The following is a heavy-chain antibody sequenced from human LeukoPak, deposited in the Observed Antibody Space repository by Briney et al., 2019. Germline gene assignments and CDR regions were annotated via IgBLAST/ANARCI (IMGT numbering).Heavy chain of an antibody. CDR3: ARGYYDSRGYSNTFDI. J-gene: IGHJ3*02. Sequence: KPSETLSLTCAVSGASISSSYWSWLRQPPGKGLEWIGYINYSGNNNYNPSLESRVTISVDASNNQFSLRLSSVTAADTAFYYCARGYYDSRGYSNTFDIWGQGTLVTVSS. CDR1: GASISSSY. V-gene: IGHV4-59*01. CDR2: INYSGNN. D-gene: IGHD3-22*01.